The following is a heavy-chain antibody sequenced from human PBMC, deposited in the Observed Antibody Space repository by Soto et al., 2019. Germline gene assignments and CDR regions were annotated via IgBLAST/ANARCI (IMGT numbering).Heavy chain of an antibody. CDR1: GGSISINNYY. CDR2: IYYTGST. CDR3: ARHGVNRTHDC. D-gene: IGHD2-8*01. J-gene: IGHJ4*02. V-gene: IGHV4-39*01. Sequence: QLQLQESGPGLVKPSETLSLTCTVSGGSISINNYYWGWIRQPPGKGPEWIGSIYYTGSTYYISSLKSRLTTTLDTSTNQYSMGLSSVTAADTAGYYWARHGVNRTHDCWGQGTIITVSS.